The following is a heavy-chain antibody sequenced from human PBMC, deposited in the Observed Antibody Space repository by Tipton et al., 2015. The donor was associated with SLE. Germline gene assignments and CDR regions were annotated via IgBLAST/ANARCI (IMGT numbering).Heavy chain of an antibody. V-gene: IGHV4-34*01. J-gene: IGHJ6*02. CDR1: GGSFSGYY. CDR3: ARGGAVRDYYYYGMDV. Sequence: LRLSCAVYGGSFSGYYWSWIRQPPGKGLEWIGEINHSGSTNYNPSLKSRVTISVDTSKNQFSLKLSSVTAADTAVYYCARGGAVRDYYYYGMDVWGQGTTVTGSS. CDR2: INHSGST. D-gene: IGHD4-17*01.